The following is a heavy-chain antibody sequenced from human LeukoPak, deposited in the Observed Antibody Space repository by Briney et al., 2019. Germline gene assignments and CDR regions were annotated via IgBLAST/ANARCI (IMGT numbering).Heavy chain of an antibody. Sequence: GGSLILSCAASGFTFSSYAMHWVRQAPGKGLEWVAVISYDGSNKYYGDSVKGRFTISRDNSKNTLYLQMNSLRAEDTAVYYCARERYSSSWYVSYYYYGMDVWGQGTTVTVSS. J-gene: IGHJ6*02. D-gene: IGHD6-13*01. V-gene: IGHV3-30*04. CDR2: ISYDGSNK. CDR3: ARERYSSSWYVSYYYYGMDV. CDR1: GFTFSSYA.